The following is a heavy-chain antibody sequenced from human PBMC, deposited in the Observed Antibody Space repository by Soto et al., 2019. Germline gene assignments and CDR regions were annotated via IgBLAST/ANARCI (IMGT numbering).Heavy chain of an antibody. J-gene: IGHJ4*02. CDR1: GGTFSSYA. V-gene: IGHV1-69*06. Sequence: GASVKVSCKASGGTFSSYAISWVRQAPGQGLEWMGGIIPIFGTANYAQKFQGRVTITADKSTSTAYMELSSLRSEDTAGYYCARDRHGYSGYDWANYWGQGTLVTVSS. CDR2: IIPIFGTA. CDR3: ARDRHGYSGYDWANY. D-gene: IGHD5-12*01.